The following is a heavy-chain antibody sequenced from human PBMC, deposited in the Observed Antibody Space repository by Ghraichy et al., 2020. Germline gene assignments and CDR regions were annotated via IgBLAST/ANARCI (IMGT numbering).Heavy chain of an antibody. CDR3: ARDLDYYDSSGYWYYCDY. CDR1: GGTFSSYA. V-gene: IGHV1-69*04. J-gene: IGHJ4*02. CDR2: IIPILGIA. Sequence: SVKVSCKASGGTFSSYAISWVRQAPGQGLEWMGRIIPILGIANYAQKFQGRVTITADKSTSTAYMELSSLRSEDTAVYYCARDLDYYDSSGYWYYCDYWGQGTLVTVSS. D-gene: IGHD3-22*01.